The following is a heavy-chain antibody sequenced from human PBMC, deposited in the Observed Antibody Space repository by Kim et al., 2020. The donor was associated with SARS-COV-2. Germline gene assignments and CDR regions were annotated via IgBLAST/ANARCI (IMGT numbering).Heavy chain of an antibody. D-gene: IGHD6-13*01. CDR2: IRRSGGADRT. CDR1: GFTFSSND. V-gene: IGHV3-23*01. CDR3: AICTWSGVGS. J-gene: IGHJ4*02. Sequence: GGSLRLSCAASGFTFSSNDMGWVRQAPGKGLEWVSGIRRSGGADRTYYADSVKGRFTISRDYSKNTLYMQMKSLRAEDTAVYYCAICTWSGVGSWGQGTL.